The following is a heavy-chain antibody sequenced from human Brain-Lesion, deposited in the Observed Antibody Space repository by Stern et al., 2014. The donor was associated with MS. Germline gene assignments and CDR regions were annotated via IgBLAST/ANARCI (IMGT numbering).Heavy chain of an antibody. CDR1: GFTFGSCA. J-gene: IGHJ5*02. CDR3: AKDRQYLTYFFDH. CDR2: VSYDGSNK. V-gene: IGHV3-30*18. D-gene: IGHD2/OR15-2a*01. Sequence: VQLVESGGGVVQPGRPLRLSCVASGFTFGSCAMHWVRQAPGKGLVWVAGVSYDGSNKYYADSVKGRFTISRDNSQNTLYMQMSSLRPEDTAVYYCAKDRQYLTYFFDHWGQGSLVTVSS.